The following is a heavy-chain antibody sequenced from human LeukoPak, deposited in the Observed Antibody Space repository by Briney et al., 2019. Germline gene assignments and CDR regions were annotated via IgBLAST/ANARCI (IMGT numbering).Heavy chain of an antibody. J-gene: IGHJ4*02. D-gene: IGHD5-18*01. CDR1: GGSFSGYY. CDR2: INHRGST. V-gene: IGHV4-34*01. CDR3: ARVVRYSYGSGFDY. Sequence: SKTLSLTCAVYGGSFSGYYWSWIRQPPGKGLEWIGEINHRGSTNYNPSLKSRVTISVDTSKNQFSLQLSSVTAADTAVYYCARVVRYSYGSGFDYWGQGNLVTVSS.